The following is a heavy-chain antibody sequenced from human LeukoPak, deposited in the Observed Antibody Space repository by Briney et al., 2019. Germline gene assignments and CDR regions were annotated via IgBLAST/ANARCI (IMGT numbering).Heavy chain of an antibody. CDR2: IVVGSGNT. D-gene: IGHD2-2*01. Sequence: ASVKVSCKASGFTFTSSAMQWVRQARGQRLEWIGWIVVGSGNTNYAQKFQERVTITRDMSTSTAYMELSSLRSEDTAVYYCAAGSVVPAAMWYYYYGMDVWGQGTTVTVSS. CDR1: GFTFTSSA. CDR3: AAGSVVPAAMWYYYYGMDV. J-gene: IGHJ6*02. V-gene: IGHV1-58*02.